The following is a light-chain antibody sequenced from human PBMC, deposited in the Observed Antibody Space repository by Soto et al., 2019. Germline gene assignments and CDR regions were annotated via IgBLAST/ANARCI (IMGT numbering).Light chain of an antibody. CDR1: QSVTSSY. CDR2: DAS. CDR3: QQYGSSPPWT. Sequence: EIVLTQSPGTLSLSPVARATLSCRVSQSVTSSYLAWYQQKPGQAPRLLIYDASTRAAGIPDRFSGSGSGTDFTLTISRLEPEDFAVYYCQQYGSSPPWTFGQGTKVDIK. V-gene: IGKV3-20*01. J-gene: IGKJ1*01.